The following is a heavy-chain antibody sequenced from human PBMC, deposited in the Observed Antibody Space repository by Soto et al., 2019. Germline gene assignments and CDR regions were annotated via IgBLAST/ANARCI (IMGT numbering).Heavy chain of an antibody. CDR3: TRLGGFYQALDS. Sequence: SETLSLTCTFSGGSIISYYWSWIRQPPGKGLEWIGYIYYSGSTHYNPSLKSRVTVSVDKSMNQFSLKLTSVTAADTAVYYCTRLGGFYQALDSWGQGVLVTVSS. J-gene: IGHJ4*02. CDR2: IYYSGST. V-gene: IGHV4-59*08. CDR1: GGSIISYY. D-gene: IGHD3-22*01.